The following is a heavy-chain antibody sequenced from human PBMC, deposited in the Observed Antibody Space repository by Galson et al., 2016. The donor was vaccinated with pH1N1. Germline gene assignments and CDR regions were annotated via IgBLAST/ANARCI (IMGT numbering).Heavy chain of an antibody. CDR2: IIPIVGLT. CDR1: GGTFTLHG. CDR3: AGDPRHARYHRYYMDV. J-gene: IGHJ6*03. D-gene: IGHD1-14*01. Sequence: SVKVSCKASGGTFTLHGITWVRQAPGQGLEWMGRIIPIVGLTKYAEKFQGRVTITADVSTSTAYMELSSLRSEDTAVYYCAGDPRHARYHRYYMDVWGKATTVTVSS. V-gene: IGHV1-69*04.